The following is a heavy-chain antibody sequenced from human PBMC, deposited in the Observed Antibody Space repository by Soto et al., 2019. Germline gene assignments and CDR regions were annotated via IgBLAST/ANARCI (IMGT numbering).Heavy chain of an antibody. Sequence: GESLKISCQASGYTFIYFWVAWVRQVPGKGLEWMGVIYPGASDIRYSPSFEGHVTISADKSTNTAYLQWSGLEAADTAIYYCARQGTSRGSDYAAFDIWGPGTLVT. CDR3: ARQGTSRGSDYAAFDI. J-gene: IGHJ4*02. D-gene: IGHD3-10*01. CDR1: GYTFIYFW. CDR2: IYPGASDI. V-gene: IGHV5-51*01.